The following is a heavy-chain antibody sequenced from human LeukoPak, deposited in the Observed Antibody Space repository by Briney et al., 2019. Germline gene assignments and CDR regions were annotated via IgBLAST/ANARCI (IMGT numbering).Heavy chain of an antibody. CDR2: INHSGSS. CDR3: ARGGSSGWPPYGFDP. Sequence: PSETLSLTCVVYGGSFRGYYWSWIRQSPGKGLEWIGEINHSGSSNYNPSLKGRVSMSEDTSNNQFSLKLNSVTGADTAVYYCARGGSSGWPPYGFDPWGQGTLVTVSS. CDR1: GGSFRGYY. V-gene: IGHV4-34*01. D-gene: IGHD6-19*01. J-gene: IGHJ5*02.